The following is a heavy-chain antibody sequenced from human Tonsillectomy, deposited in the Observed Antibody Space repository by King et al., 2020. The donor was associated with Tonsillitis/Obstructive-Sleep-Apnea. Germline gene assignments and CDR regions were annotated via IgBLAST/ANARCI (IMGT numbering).Heavy chain of an antibody. CDR1: GFTFDDYA. Sequence: VQLVESGGGLVQPGRSLRLSCAASGFTFDDYAMHWVRQAPGKGLEWVSGISWNSGSIGYADSVKGRFTISRDNAKNSLYLQMNSLRAEDTALYYCSKDMSYLNSLPDYWGQGTLVTVSS. CDR2: ISWNSGSI. J-gene: IGHJ4*02. CDR3: SKDMSYLNSLPDY. V-gene: IGHV3-9*01. D-gene: IGHD3-10*01.